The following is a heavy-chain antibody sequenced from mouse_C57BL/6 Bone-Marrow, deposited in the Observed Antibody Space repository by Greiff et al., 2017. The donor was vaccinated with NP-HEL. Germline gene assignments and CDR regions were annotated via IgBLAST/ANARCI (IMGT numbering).Heavy chain of an antibody. CDR2: INYDGSST. CDR1: GFTFSDYY. CDR3: AREGGLRRRTYAMDY. D-gene: IGHD2-4*01. J-gene: IGHJ4*01. V-gene: IGHV5-16*01. Sequence: EVQLVESEGGLVQPGSSMKLSCTASGFTFSDYYMAWVRQAPEKGLEWVANINYDGSSTSYLDSLKSRFIISRDNAQTILYLQMRSLKSEDTATYYCAREGGLRRRTYAMDYWGQGTSVTVSS.